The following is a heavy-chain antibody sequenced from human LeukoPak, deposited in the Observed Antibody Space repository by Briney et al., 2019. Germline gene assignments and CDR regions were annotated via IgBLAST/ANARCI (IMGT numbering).Heavy chain of an antibody. CDR2: ISGSGGST. D-gene: IGHD2-8*01. J-gene: IGHJ6*02. V-gene: IGHV3-23*01. CDR1: GFTFSSYA. Sequence: GGSLRLSCAASGFTFSSYAMSWVRQAPGKGLEWVSAISGSGGSTYYADSVKGRFTISRDNSKNTLYLQMNSLRAEDTAVYYCARDRHCTNGVCYPYYYYYGMDVWGQGTTVTVSS. CDR3: ARDRHCTNGVCYPYYYYYGMDV.